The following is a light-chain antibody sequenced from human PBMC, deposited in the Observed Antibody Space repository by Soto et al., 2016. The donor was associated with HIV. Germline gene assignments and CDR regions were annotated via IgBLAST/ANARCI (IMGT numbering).Light chain of an antibody. CDR1: NIGSES. V-gene: IGLV3-21*03. CDR2: DDR. Sequence: SYVLTQPPSVPVAPGKTARITCGGDNIGSESVHWYQQKSGQAPVVVVHDDRYRPSGIPERFSGSNSGNTATLTISRVEAGDEADYSCQVWDSSSDHVVFGGGTRLTVL. CDR3: QVWDSSSDHVV. J-gene: IGLJ2*01.